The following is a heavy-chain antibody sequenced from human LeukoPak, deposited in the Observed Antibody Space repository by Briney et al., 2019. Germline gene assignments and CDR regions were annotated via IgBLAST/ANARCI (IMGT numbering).Heavy chain of an antibody. V-gene: IGHV3-15*01. J-gene: IGHJ3*02. Sequence: PGGSLRLSCAVSGFTSSNAWMSWFRQAPGKGLEWVGRIKSKTDGGTSDYAAPVKGRFTISRDDSKNTLYLQMNSLKTEDTAVYYCTTFDYAAFLIWGQGTMVTVSS. CDR1: GFTSSNAW. CDR3: TTFDYAAFLI. D-gene: IGHD4/OR15-4a*01. CDR2: IKSKTDGGTS.